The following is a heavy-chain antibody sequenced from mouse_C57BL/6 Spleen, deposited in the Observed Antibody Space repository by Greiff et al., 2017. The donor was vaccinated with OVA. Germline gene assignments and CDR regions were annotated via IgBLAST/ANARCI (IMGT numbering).Heavy chain of an antibody. CDR2: ISGGGGNT. Sequence: EVHLVESGGGLVKPGGSLKLSCAASGFTFSSYTMSWVRQTPEKRLEWVATISGGGGNTYYPDSVKGRFTISRDNAKNTLYLQMSSLRSEDTALYYCARHVYYGSSYPLDYWGQGTTLTVSS. J-gene: IGHJ2*01. D-gene: IGHD1-1*01. V-gene: IGHV5-9*01. CDR3: ARHVYYGSSYPLDY. CDR1: GFTFSSYT.